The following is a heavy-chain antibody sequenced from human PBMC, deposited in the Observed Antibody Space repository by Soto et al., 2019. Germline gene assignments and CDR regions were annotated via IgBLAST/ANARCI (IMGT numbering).Heavy chain of an antibody. J-gene: IGHJ6*03. V-gene: IGHV3-21*01. CDR3: ARASRGCSSTSCSIYYYYYYMDV. D-gene: IGHD2-2*01. CDR2: ISSSSSYI. Sequence: EVQLVESGGGLVKPGGSLRLSCAASGFTFSSYSMNWVRQAPGKGLEWVSSISSSSSYIYYADSVKGRFTISRDNAKNSRYLQMNSLRAEDTAVYYCARASRGCSSTSCSIYYYYYYMDVWGKGTTVTVSS. CDR1: GFTFSSYS.